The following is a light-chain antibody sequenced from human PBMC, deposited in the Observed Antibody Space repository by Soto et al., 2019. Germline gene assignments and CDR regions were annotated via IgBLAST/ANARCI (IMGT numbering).Light chain of an antibody. CDR3: QPYGSSPWT. J-gene: IGKJ1*01. Sequence: EIVLTQSPGTLSLSPGGRATLSCRASQSINSNYLAWYQHKPGQATRLLIFGASSRDTGIPDRFSGSGSGTDFTLTISRLEPEDFAVYFCQPYGSSPWTFGQGTKVEIK. V-gene: IGKV3-20*01. CDR1: QSINSNY. CDR2: GAS.